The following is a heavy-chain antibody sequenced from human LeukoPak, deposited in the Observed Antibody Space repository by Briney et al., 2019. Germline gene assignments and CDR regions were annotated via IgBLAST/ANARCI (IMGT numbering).Heavy chain of an antibody. CDR3: ARNFVTMIGEDY. Sequence: GGSLRLSCAASGFTFSSYGMSWVRQAPGKGLEWVSVISSSGGSTYHADSVKGRFSISRDNSKNTLYLQMNSLRAEDTAVYYCARNFVTMIGEDYWGQGTLVTVSS. J-gene: IGHJ4*02. CDR2: ISSSGGST. D-gene: IGHD3-22*01. V-gene: IGHV3-23*01. CDR1: GFTFSSYG.